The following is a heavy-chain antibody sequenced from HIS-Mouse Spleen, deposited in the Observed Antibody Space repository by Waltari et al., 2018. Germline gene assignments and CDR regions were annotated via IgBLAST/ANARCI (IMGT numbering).Heavy chain of an antibody. CDR2: VYYSGST. D-gene: IGHD6-13*01. Sequence: QLQLQESGPGLVKPLEALSLTCTVPGGSISSSRYYWGWIRQPPGKGLEWMGSVYYSGSTSYNPSLKSRVTISVDTSKNQFSLKLSSVTAADTAVYYCAREIPYSSSWYDWYFDLWGRGTLVTVSS. CDR1: GGSISSSRYY. CDR3: AREIPYSSSWYDWYFDL. V-gene: IGHV4-39*07. J-gene: IGHJ2*01.